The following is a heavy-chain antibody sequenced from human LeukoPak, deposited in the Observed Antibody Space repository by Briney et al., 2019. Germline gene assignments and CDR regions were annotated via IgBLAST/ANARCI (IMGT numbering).Heavy chain of an antibody. CDR1: GFTFSDSA. CDR3: IRHIFGDPPSYYYYMDV. V-gene: IGHV3-73*01. D-gene: IGHD4-17*01. J-gene: IGHJ6*03. CDR2: IRSRANNYAT. Sequence: SGGSLRLSCATSGFTFSDSAMHWVRQASGKGLEWVGRIRSRANNYATAYDASVKGRFTISRDDSKNTAYLQMNSLKTEDTAVYYCIRHIFGDPPSYYYYMDVWGKGTTVTVSS.